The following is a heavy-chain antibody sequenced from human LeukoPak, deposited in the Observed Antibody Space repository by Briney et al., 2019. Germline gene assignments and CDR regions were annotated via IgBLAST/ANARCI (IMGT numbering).Heavy chain of an antibody. CDR3: YYYDTSTYWYFDL. CDR1: GGSIMSNNYY. V-gene: IGHV4-39*01. Sequence: SETLSLTCTVSGGSIMSNNYYWGWVRQPPGKGLEWIGTIYYSGSTSYNPSLKSRVTISVDVSKNQFSLKLSSVTAADTAVYYPYYYDTSTYWYFDLWGRGTLVTVSS. J-gene: IGHJ2*01. D-gene: IGHD3-22*01. CDR2: IYYSGST.